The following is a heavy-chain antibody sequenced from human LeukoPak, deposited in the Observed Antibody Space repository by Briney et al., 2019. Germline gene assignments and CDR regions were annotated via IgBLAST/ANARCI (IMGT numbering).Heavy chain of an antibody. CDR1: GYSFTTYW. CDR2: IYPGDSDT. D-gene: IGHD2-21*02. CDR3: ARLVVVTAIPLYYFDY. J-gene: IGHJ4*02. Sequence: GESLKISCKGSGYSFTTYWIGWMRQMPGEGLEWMGIIYPGDSDTRYSPSFRGQVTISADKSISTAYLQWSSLKASDTAMYYCARLVVVTAIPLYYFDYWGQGTLVTVSS. V-gene: IGHV5-51*01.